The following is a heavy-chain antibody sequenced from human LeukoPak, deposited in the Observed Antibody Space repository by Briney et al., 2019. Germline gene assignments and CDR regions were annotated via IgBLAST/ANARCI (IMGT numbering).Heavy chain of an antibody. CDR2: INAGNGNT. CDR1: GYTFTSYA. D-gene: IGHD4-17*01. V-gene: IGHV1-3*01. CDR3: ARVASGRTVTTPFDY. Sequence: ASVKVSCKASGYTFTSYAMHWVRQAPGQRLEWMGWINAGNGNTKYSQKFQGRVTITRDTSASTAHMELSSLRSEDTAVYYCARVASGRTVTTPFDYWGQGTLVTVSS. J-gene: IGHJ4*02.